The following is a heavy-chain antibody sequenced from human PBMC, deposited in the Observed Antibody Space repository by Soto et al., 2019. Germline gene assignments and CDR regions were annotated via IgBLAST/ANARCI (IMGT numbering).Heavy chain of an antibody. V-gene: IGHV1-69*06. CDR1: GGTFSSYA. D-gene: IGHD2-2*01. J-gene: IGHJ6*02. CDR3: ARGHIVAVQADQTNYYYGMDV. CDR2: IIPIFGTA. Sequence: GASVKVSCKASGGTFSSYAISWVRQAPGQGLEWMGGIIPIFGTANYAQEFQGRVTITAGKSTSTAYTELSSLRSEDTAVYYCARGHIVAVQADQTNYYYGMDVWGQGTTVTVSS.